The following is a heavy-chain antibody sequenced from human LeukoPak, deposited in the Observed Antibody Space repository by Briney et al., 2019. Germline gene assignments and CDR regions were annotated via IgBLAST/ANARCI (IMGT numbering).Heavy chain of an antibody. CDR2: INPNSGGT. V-gene: IGHV1-2*02. D-gene: IGHD3-9*01. Sequence: ASVKVSCKASGYTFTGYYMHWVRQAPGQGLEWMGWINPNSGGTNYAQKFQGRVTMTRDTSISTAYMELSRLRSDDTAVYYCARDLPYYDILTGTQSDGWFDPWGQGTLVTVSS. CDR1: GYTFTGYY. J-gene: IGHJ5*02. CDR3: ARDLPYYDILTGTQSDGWFDP.